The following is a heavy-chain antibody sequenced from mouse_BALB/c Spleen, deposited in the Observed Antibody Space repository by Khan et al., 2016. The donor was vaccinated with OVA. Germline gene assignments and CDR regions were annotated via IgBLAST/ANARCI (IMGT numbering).Heavy chain of an antibody. CDR1: GYTFTTYT. V-gene: IGHV1-4*01. Sequence: VQLQQSGAELARPGASVKMSCKASGYTFTTYTIHWVKQRPGQGLEWIGYIIPSTDYTTYNQKFKDKATLTADKSSSTAYMQLSSLPSYDSAVYYCAKEGAYYRSDGWFAYWGQGTLVTVSA. CDR2: IIPSTDYT. J-gene: IGHJ3*01. CDR3: AKEGAYYRSDGWFAY. D-gene: IGHD2-14*01.